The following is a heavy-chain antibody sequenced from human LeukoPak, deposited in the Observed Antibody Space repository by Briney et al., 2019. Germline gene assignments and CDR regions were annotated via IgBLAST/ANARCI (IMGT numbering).Heavy chain of an antibody. J-gene: IGHJ5*02. CDR1: GFTFSSYG. CDR2: ISYDGSNK. V-gene: IGHV3-30*18. CDR3: AKDPRGSGSYYWFDP. Sequence: GRSLRLSCAASGFTFSSYGMHWVRQAPGKGLEWVAVISYDGSNKYYADSVKGRFTISRDNSKNTLYLQMNSLRAEDTAVYYCAKDPRGSGSYYWFDPWGQGTLVTVSS. D-gene: IGHD1-26*01.